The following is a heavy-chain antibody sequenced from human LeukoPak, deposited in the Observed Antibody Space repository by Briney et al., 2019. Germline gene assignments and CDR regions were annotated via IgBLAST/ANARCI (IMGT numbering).Heavy chain of an antibody. CDR3: ARDLVDGVGAPGAY. Sequence: ASVKVSCKASGYTFTNYGITWMRQAPGQGLEWMGWINTYNGNTNYAQKLQGRVTITIDTSTGTAYMELRSLRSDDTAVFYCARDLVDGVGAPGAYWGQGALVTVSS. D-gene: IGHD1-26*01. CDR2: INTYNGNT. V-gene: IGHV1-18*01. CDR1: GYTFTNYG. J-gene: IGHJ4*02.